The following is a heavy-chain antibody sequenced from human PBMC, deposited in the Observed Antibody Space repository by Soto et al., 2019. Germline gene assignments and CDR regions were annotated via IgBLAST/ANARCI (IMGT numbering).Heavy chain of an antibody. J-gene: IGHJ4*02. CDR2: ISGSGGST. D-gene: IGHD6-13*01. V-gene: IGHV3-23*01. CDR1: GFTFSSYA. Sequence: GGSLRLSCAASGFTFSSYAMSWVRQAPGKGLEWVSAISGSGGSTYYADSVKGRFTISRDNSKNTLYLQMNSLRAEDTAGEYCAKGADELGLFDYWGQGTLVTVSS. CDR3: AKGADELGLFDY.